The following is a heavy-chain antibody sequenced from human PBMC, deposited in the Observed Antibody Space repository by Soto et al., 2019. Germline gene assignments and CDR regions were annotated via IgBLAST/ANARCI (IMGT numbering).Heavy chain of an antibody. D-gene: IGHD6-19*01. V-gene: IGHV4-34*01. CDR3: ARQQWLVLNAFDI. CDR1: GGSFSGYY. J-gene: IGHJ3*02. CDR2: VNHGGTS. Sequence: PSETLSLTCAVHGGSFSGYYWDWIRQPPGKGLEWIGEVNHGGTSNYNPSLKSRAIISVDTSKNQFSLKLSSVTAADTAVYYCARQQWLVLNAFDIWGQGTMVT.